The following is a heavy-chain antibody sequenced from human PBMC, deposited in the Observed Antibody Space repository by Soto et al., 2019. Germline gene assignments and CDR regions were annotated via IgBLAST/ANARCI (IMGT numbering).Heavy chain of an antibody. CDR3: AKGDCTNGVCHNDY. CDR2: ISGSGGST. D-gene: IGHD2-8*01. V-gene: IGHV3-23*01. J-gene: IGHJ4*02. Sequence: PWGSLRLSCAASGFTFISYAMSWVRQAPGKGLEWVSAISGSGGSTYYADSVKGRFTISRDNSKNTVYLQMNSLRAEDTAVYYCAKGDCTNGVCHNDYWGQGTLVTVSS. CDR1: GFTFISYA.